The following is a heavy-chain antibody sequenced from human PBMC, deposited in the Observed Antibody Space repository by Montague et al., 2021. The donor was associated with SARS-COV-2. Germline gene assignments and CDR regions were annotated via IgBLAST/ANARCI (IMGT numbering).Heavy chain of an antibody. V-gene: IGHV4-59*02. J-gene: IGHJ4*02. CDR3: ARKGSGRPDLAY. CDR1: GVSVTDYY. Sequence: SETLSLTCTVSGVSVTDYYWSWIRQPPGKGLEWVGDVLYNKGTNFNPSLKSRVAISVDKSWNQFSLRLTSVTAADTAIYYCARKGSGRPDLAYWGQGTLVTVSS. CDR2: VLYNKGT. D-gene: IGHD1-26*01.